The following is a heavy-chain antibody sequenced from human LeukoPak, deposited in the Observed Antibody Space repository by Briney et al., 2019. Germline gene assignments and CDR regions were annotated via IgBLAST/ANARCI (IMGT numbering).Heavy chain of an antibody. Sequence: PSETLSLTCTFSGGFISSYYWSWIRQPAGKGLEWIGRIYTSGSTNYNPSLKSRVTMSVDTPKNQFSLKLSSVTAADTAVYYCARDGIAVAGTVRYYYYYYMDVWGKGTTVTVSS. CDR3: ARDGIAVAGTVRYYYYYYMDV. J-gene: IGHJ6*03. V-gene: IGHV4-4*07. D-gene: IGHD6-19*01. CDR1: GGFISSYY. CDR2: IYTSGST.